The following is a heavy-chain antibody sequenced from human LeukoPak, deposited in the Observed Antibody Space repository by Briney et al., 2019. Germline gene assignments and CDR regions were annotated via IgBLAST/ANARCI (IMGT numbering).Heavy chain of an antibody. CDR1: GGTFISYA. Sequence: ASVKVSCKASGGTFISYAISWVRQAPGQGLEWMGGIIPIFGTANYAQKFQGRVTITADESTSTVYMELSSLRSEDTAVYYCARGRGVAVATLDYWGQGTLVTVSS. J-gene: IGHJ4*02. D-gene: IGHD6-19*01. CDR2: IIPIFGTA. CDR3: ARGRGVAVATLDY. V-gene: IGHV1-69*13.